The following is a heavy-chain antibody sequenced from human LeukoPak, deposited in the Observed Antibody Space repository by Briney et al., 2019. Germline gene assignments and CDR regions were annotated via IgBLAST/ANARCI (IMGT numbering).Heavy chain of an antibody. CDR2: TDYRSAWSN. CDR1: GDSVSSNSAA. V-gene: IGHV6-1*01. J-gene: IGHJ3*02. D-gene: IGHD4-17*01. CDR3: ARGPGLRMGAFDI. Sequence: SQTLSLTCAISGDSVSSNSAAWNWIRQSPSRRLESLGRTDYRSAWSNGSAVSVQSRITINPDTSNNQFSLQLNSVTPEDTAVYFCARGPGLRMGAFDIWGQGTVVSVSS.